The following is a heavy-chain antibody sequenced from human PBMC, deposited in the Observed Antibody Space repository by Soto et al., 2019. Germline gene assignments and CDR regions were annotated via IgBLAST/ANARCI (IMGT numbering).Heavy chain of an antibody. CDR1: GYSISSSNW. CDR2: IYDSGST. J-gene: IGHJ4*02. V-gene: IGHV4-28*03. D-gene: IGHD3-22*01. CDR3: GRVKYHDIGYYRDH. Sequence: SETLSLTCAVSGYSISSSNWWGWIRQPPGKGLEWIGYIYDSGSTYYNPSLKSQVTMSVDTSKNQFSLKLSSVTAVDTAVYYCGRVKYHDIGYYRDHWGQGTLFTVAS.